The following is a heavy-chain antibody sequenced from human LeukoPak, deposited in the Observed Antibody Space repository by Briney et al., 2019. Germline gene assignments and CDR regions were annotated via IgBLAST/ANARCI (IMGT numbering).Heavy chain of an antibody. CDR3: ARDQDGFDY. V-gene: IGHV3-30*03. J-gene: IGHJ4*02. CDR2: ISYDGSNK. Sequence: PGGSLRLSCAASGFTFSSYWMSWVRQAPGKGLEWVAVISYDGSNKYYADSVKGRFTISRDNSKNTLYLQMNSLRAEDTAVYYCARDQDGFDYWGQGTLVTVSS. CDR1: GFTFSSYW.